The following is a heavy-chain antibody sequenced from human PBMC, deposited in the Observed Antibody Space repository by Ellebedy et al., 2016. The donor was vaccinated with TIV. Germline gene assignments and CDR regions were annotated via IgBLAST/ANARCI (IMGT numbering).Heavy chain of an antibody. Sequence: GESLKISCAVSGFTFRNNWIHWVRQAPGKGLVWVSRVRSDGSSTDYADSVKGRFTISRDNAKNTLYLQMNSLRVEDTAVYFCARDRRLYYYYYGMDVWGQGTTVTVSS. CDR3: ARDRRLYYYYYGMDV. CDR2: VRSDGSST. CDR1: GFTFRNNW. J-gene: IGHJ6*02. D-gene: IGHD6-19*01. V-gene: IGHV3-74*01.